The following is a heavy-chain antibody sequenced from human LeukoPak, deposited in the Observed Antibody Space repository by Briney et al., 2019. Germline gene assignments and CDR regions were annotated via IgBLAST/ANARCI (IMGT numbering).Heavy chain of an antibody. D-gene: IGHD3-10*01. J-gene: IGHJ4*02. V-gene: IGHV1-8*03. CDR1: GYTFTSYD. CDR3: AKAGINFRGAYYFDY. Sequence: GASVKVSCKASGYTFTSYDINRVRQATGQGLEWMGWMNPNSGNTGYAQKFQGRVTITRNTSISTAYMELSSLRAEDTAVYYCAKAGINFRGAYYFDYWGQGTLVTVSS. CDR2: MNPNSGNT.